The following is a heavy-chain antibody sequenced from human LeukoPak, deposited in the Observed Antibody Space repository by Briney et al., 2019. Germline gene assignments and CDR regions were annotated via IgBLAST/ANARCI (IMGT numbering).Heavy chain of an antibody. CDR3: ARDGDYDWYFDL. D-gene: IGHD4-17*01. V-gene: IGHV4-59*11. Sequence: SETLSLTCPVSGGSISGHYWSWIRQPPGKGLEWIGYIYYSGSTNYNPSLKSRTTISLDTSKSQFSLKLNSVTAADTAVYYCARDGDYDWYFDLWGRGTLVTVSS. CDR2: IYYSGST. J-gene: IGHJ2*01. CDR1: GGSISGHY.